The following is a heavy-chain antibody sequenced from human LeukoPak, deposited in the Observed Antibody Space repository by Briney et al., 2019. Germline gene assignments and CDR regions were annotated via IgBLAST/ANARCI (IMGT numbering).Heavy chain of an antibody. J-gene: IGHJ4*02. CDR2: INWNGGST. CDR3: ARDRSIAAAGTGFDY. D-gene: IGHD6-13*01. Sequence: GGSLRLSCAASGFTFDDYGMSWVRQAPGKGLEWVSGINWNGGSTGYADSVKGRFTISGDNAKNSLYLQMNSLRAEDTALYYCARDRSIAAAGTGFDYWGQGTLVTVSS. V-gene: IGHV3-20*04. CDR1: GFTFDDYG.